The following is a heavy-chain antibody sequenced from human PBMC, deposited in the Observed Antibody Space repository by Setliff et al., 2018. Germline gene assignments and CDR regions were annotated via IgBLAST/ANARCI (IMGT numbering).Heavy chain of an antibody. D-gene: IGHD1-26*01. CDR3: VVNMVGPVTGLDC. Sequence: PSETLSLTCSVSGGSTSTYHWSWIRQPPEKGLEWIAYIHYSGSTNQNPSLKSRVTISVDTSKNQFSLKLTSVTAADTAIYYCVVNMVGPVTGLDCWGPGTLVTVSS. CDR1: GGSTSTYH. CDR2: IHYSGST. J-gene: IGHJ4*02. V-gene: IGHV4-59*08.